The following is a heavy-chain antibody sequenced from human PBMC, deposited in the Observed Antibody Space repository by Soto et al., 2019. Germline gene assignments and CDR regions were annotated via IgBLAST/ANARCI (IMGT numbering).Heavy chain of an antibody. D-gene: IGHD3-3*01. CDR2: INPSGGST. V-gene: IGHV1-46*03. J-gene: IGHJ5*02. CDR1: GYTFTSYD. CDR3: ARERSITIFGVVHWFDP. Sequence: VASVKVSCKASGYTFTSYDINWVRQAPGQGLEWMGIINPSGGSTSYAQKFQGRVTMTRDTSTSTVYMELSSLRSEDTAVYYCARERSITIFGVVHWFDPWGQGTLVTVSS.